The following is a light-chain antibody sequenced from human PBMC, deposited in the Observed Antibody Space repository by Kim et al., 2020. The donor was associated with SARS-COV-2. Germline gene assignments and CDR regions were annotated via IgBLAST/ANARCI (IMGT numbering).Light chain of an antibody. V-gene: IGKV3-15*01. CDR1: QSVGSY. CDR3: QQYYHWRT. Sequence: AVSPGERATLSCRASQSVGSYLAWYQQKSGQAPRLLIYDTSTRATGIPARFSASGSGTEFILTISSLQSEDFGTYYCQQYYHWRTFGQGTKVDIK. CDR2: DTS. J-gene: IGKJ1*01.